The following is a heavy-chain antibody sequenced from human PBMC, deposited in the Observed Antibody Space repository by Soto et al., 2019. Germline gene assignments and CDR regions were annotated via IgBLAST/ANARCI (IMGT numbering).Heavy chain of an antibody. D-gene: IGHD2-8*02. J-gene: IGHJ6*02. CDR1: GFSLSTTGMC. V-gene: IGHV2-70*11. CDR3: ARIRGTRYFVSGVCSGEYSYHQYGMDV. Sequence: SGPTLVNPTQTLTLTCTFSGFSLSTTGMCVTWIRQPPGKALEWLARIDGDDATYYSASLKTRLTISKDTSKNQVVLTMIDMDPVDTATYFCARIRGTRYFVSGVCSGEYSYHQYGMDVWGQGTTVTVSS. CDR2: IDGDDAT.